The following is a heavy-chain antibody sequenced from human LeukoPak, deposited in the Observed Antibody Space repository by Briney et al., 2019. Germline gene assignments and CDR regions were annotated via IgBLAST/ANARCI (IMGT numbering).Heavy chain of an antibody. J-gene: IGHJ3*02. V-gene: IGHV4-38-2*02. Sequence: PSETLSLTCAVSGYSISSGYYWGWIRQPPGKGLEWIGSIYHSGSTYYSPSLKSRVTISVDTSKNQFSLKLRSVTAADTAVYYCARDQYYDAFDIWGQGTVVIVSS. CDR3: ARDQYYDAFDI. CDR2: IYHSGST. D-gene: IGHD1-26*01. CDR1: GYSISSGYY.